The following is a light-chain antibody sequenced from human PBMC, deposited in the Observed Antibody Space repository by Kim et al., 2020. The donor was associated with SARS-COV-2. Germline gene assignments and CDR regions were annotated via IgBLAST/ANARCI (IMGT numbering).Light chain of an antibody. J-gene: IGKJ1*01. CDR1: QSISDW. Sequence: SASVEDRVTITCRASQSISDWLAWYQQKPGKAPKVLIYKASSLESGVPSRFSGSGSGTEFTLTISSLQPDDFATYYCQQYNNYRTFGQGTKVDIK. CDR3: QQYNNYRT. V-gene: IGKV1-5*03. CDR2: KAS.